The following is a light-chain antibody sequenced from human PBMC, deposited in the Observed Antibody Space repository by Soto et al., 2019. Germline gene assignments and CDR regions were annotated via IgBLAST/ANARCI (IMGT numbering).Light chain of an antibody. CDR3: QSYDSSLSDVV. CDR1: SSNIGAGYD. J-gene: IGLJ2*01. V-gene: IGLV1-40*01. CDR2: GNS. Sequence: QSVLTQPPSVSGAPGQRVTISCTGSSSNIGAGYDVHWYQQLPGTAPKLLIYGNSNRPSGVPDRFSGSKSGTSASLAITGLQXXXXADYYCQSYDSSLSDVVFGGGTK.